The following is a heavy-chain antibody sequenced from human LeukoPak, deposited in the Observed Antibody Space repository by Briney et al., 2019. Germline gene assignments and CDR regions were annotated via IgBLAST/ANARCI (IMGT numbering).Heavy chain of an antibody. V-gene: IGHV1-69*13. D-gene: IGHD6-13*01. Sequence: ASVKVSCKASGGTFSSYAISWVRQAPGQGLEWMGGIIPIFGTANYAQKFQGRVTITADESTSTAYMELSSLRSEDTAVYYCARDLRVSSWCPEVWFDPWGQGTLVTVSS. CDR3: ARDLRVSSWCPEVWFDP. J-gene: IGHJ5*02. CDR2: IIPIFGTA. CDR1: GGTFSSYA.